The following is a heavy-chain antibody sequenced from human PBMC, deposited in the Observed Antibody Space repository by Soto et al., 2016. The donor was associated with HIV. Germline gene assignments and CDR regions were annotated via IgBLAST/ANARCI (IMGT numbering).Heavy chain of an antibody. J-gene: IGHJ6*02. Sequence: EVQLMESGGGLVKPGGSLTLSCEASGFTFNTFSISWVRQAPGKGLEWVSLISTRSDYIHYVDSVRGRFTISRDNAKMSASLQMNSLSVDDTAVYYCARGYSDYGGMDVWGQGDHGHRLV. D-gene: IGHD4-17*01. CDR1: GFTFNTFS. V-gene: IGHV3-21*01. CDR3: ARGYSDYGGMDV. CDR2: ISTRSDYI.